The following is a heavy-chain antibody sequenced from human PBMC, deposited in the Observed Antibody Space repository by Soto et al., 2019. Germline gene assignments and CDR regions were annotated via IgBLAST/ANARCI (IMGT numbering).Heavy chain of an antibody. CDR1: GYTFTRHA. D-gene: IGHD2-21*02. Sequence: QVQLVQSGAEVKMPGASVKVSCKASGYTFTRHAMHWVRQAPGQRLEWMGWINAGNGDTKYSQKFQGRVTLTRDTSANTAYMDLSSLRSEDTAVYYCASGDWVDYWGQGTLVTVSS. CDR3: ASGDWVDY. CDR2: INAGNGDT. V-gene: IGHV1-3*01. J-gene: IGHJ4*02.